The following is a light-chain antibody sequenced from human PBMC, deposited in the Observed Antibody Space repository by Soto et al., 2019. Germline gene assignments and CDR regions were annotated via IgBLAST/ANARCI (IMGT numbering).Light chain of an antibody. Sequence: DIPMTQSPSTLSASVGDRVTITCRASQSISRWLAWYQQKSGKAPKLLIYRASNLLSGVPSRFSGSGSGTEFTLTINRLQPDDFETSYRQQYNADSFFTFGAGNKVDN. CDR1: QSISRW. V-gene: IGKV1-5*03. CDR2: RAS. J-gene: IGKJ3*01. CDR3: QQYNADSFFT.